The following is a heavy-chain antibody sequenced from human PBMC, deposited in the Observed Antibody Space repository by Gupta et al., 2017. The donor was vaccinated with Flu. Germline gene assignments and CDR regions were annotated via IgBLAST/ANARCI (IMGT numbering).Heavy chain of an antibody. J-gene: IGHJ3*01. CDR1: GFSFSRYG. CDR3: ASSGITSGLDL. V-gene: IGHV3-33*03. CDR2: AWSDGSDK. D-gene: IGHD3-10*01. Sequence: QVQLVESGGGVVQPGRSLRLSCVASGFSFSRYGMHWVRQASGKGLEWVAVAWSDGSDKYYAESVKGRFTISSDNSKNTLYLHMNSLRVEDTAVYYCASSGITSGLDLWGQGTMVTVSS.